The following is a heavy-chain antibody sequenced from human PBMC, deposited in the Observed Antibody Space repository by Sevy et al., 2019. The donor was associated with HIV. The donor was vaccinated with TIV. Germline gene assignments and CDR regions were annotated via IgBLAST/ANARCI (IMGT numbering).Heavy chain of an antibody. CDR3: ARAPYYYDSSGYYCLDY. V-gene: IGHV3-74*01. CDR1: GFTFSSYW. CDR2: INRDGSST. Sequence: GGSLRLSCAASGFTFSSYWMHWVRQAPGKGLVWVSRINRDGSSTSYADSVKGRFTISRDNAKNTLYLQMNSLRAEDTAVYYCARAPYYYDSSGYYCLDYWGQGTLVTVSS. D-gene: IGHD3-22*01. J-gene: IGHJ4*02.